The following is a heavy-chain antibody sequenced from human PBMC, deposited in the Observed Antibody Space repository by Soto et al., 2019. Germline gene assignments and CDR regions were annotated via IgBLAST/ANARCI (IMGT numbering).Heavy chain of an antibody. Sequence: GPPVKVSCKASGGTFSSYAISWGRQAPGQGLEWVGGVIPIFGTTNYAQKFQGRVTITADESTSTAYMELSSLRSEDTAVYYCARPRDGYNYYFHNEMDVWGRGATVTVSS. CDR3: ARPRDGYNYYFHNEMDV. D-gene: IGHD5-12*01. J-gene: IGHJ6*02. CDR1: GGTFSSYA. CDR2: VIPIFGTT. V-gene: IGHV1-69*13.